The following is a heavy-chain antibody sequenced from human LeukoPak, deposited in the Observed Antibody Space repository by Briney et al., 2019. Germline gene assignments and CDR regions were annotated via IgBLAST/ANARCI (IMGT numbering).Heavy chain of an antibody. CDR1: GGSISNNNYY. V-gene: IGHV4-61*05. Sequence: SETLSLTCTVSGGSISNNNYYWGWIRQPPGKGLEWIGTIYYSGSTNYNPSLKSRVTISVDTSKNQFSLKLSSVTAADTAVYYCARGAVTTSYVFAFDIWGQGTMVTVSS. D-gene: IGHD4-17*01. CDR3: ARGAVTTSYVFAFDI. CDR2: IYYSGST. J-gene: IGHJ3*02.